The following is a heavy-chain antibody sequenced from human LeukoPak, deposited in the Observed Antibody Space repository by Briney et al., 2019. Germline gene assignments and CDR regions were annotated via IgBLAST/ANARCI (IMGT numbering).Heavy chain of an antibody. CDR2: INLEGSEI. J-gene: IGHJ4*02. Sequence: PGGSLRLSCAASGFMFNSYVMSWVRQAPGKGLEWVANINLEGSEIHYVDSVKGRFTISRDNAENSLYLQMSSLRAEDTAVYYCAGVFGSGWYREDYWGQGTLVTVSS. CDR3: AGVFGSGWYREDY. V-gene: IGHV3-7*01. D-gene: IGHD6-19*01. CDR1: GFMFNSYV.